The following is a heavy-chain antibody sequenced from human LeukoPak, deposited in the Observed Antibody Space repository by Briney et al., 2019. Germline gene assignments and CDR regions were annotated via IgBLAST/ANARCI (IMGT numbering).Heavy chain of an antibody. CDR2: ISSSSSYI. Sequence: PGGSLRLSCAASGFTFSSYSMNWVRQAPGKGLEWVSSISSSSSYIYYADSVKGRFTISRDNSKNTLYLQMNSLRAEDTAVYYCARGAHGYVGWFDSWGQGTLVTVSS. D-gene: IGHD3-16*01. V-gene: IGHV3-21*04. CDR3: ARGAHGYVGWFDS. J-gene: IGHJ5*01. CDR1: GFTFSSYS.